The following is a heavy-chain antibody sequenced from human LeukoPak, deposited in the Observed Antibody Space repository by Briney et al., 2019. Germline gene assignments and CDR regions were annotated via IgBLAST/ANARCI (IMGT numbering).Heavy chain of an antibody. CDR3: ARIARTLLPEDY. CDR1: GCTFSSYA. V-gene: IGHV1-69*06. J-gene: IGHJ4*02. CDR2: IIPIFGTA. D-gene: IGHD2-15*01. Sequence: SVKVSCKASGCTFSSYAISWVRQAPGQGLEWMGSIIPIFGTANYAQKFQGRVTITADKSTSTAYMELSSLRSEDTAVYYCARIARTLLPEDYWGQGTLVTVSS.